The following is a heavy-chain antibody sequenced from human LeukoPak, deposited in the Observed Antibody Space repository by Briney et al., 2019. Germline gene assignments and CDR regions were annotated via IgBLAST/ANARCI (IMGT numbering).Heavy chain of an antibody. CDR2: INHSGST. CDR1: GGSFSGYY. CDR3: ARVPIRFLEWSIDY. Sequence: PSETLSLTCAVYGGSFSGYYWSWIRQPPGKGLEWIGEINHSGSTNYNPSLKSRVTISVDTSKNQFSLKLSSVTAADTAVYYCARVPIRFLEWSIDYWGQGTPVTVSS. V-gene: IGHV4-34*01. J-gene: IGHJ4*02. D-gene: IGHD3-3*01.